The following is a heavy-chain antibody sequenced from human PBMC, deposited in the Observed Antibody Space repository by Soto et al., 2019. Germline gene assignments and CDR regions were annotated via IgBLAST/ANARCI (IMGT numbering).Heavy chain of an antibody. V-gene: IGHV1-18*01. CDR3: ARWAFASNDCYFGALAI. CDR2: ISTFDGNT. D-gene: IGHD2-21*01. Sequence: QVELVQSGPEVKKPGASVKVSCKASGYDFSNFGISWVRQAPGQGPEWMGWISTFDGNTNHAPRLHERITLTTDTSTSTAYMELRSLPFADTAVYYCARWAFASNDCYFGALAIWGQGTLVTVS. J-gene: IGHJ3*02. CDR1: GYDFSNFG.